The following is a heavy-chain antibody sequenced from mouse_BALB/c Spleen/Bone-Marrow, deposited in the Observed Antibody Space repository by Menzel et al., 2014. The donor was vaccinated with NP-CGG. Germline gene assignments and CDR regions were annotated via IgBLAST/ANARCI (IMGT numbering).Heavy chain of an antibody. CDR3: ARRDYSFAY. CDR2: INPGSGGT. V-gene: IGHV1-54*01. J-gene: IGHJ3*01. Sequence: VKLLESGAELVRPGTSVKVSCKASGYAFTNYLIEWVKQRPGQGLEWIGVINPGSGGTNYNEKFKGKATLTADKSSSTAYMQLSSLTSDDSAVYFCARRDYSFAYWRQGTLVTVSA. CDR1: GYAFTNYL. D-gene: IGHD2-13*01.